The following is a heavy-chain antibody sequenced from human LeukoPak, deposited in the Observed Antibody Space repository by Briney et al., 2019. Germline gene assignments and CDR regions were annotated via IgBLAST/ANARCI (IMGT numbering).Heavy chain of an antibody. V-gene: IGHV4-4*07. D-gene: IGHD4-17*01. J-gene: IGHJ6*02. CDR1: GGSISSYY. Sequence: PSKTLSLTCTVSGGSISSYYWSSIRQPAGKGLEWIGRIYTSGSTNYSPSLKSRVTMSVDTSKNQFSLKLSSVTAADTAVYYCARDRTVTTKYYYYYGMDVWGQGTTVTVSS. CDR2: IYTSGST. CDR3: ARDRTVTTKYYYYYGMDV.